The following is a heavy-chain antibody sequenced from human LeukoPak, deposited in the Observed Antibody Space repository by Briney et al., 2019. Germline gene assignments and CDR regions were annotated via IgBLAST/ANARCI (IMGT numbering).Heavy chain of an antibody. D-gene: IGHD2-2*01. CDR3: AREDCTSPTCFVDY. CDR1: ANTFTNYH. Sequence: ASGKVSCKASANTFTNYHIHWVRQAPGQGLEWMGIINPSGDITTYAQKFQGRITMTRDTSTSTAYMELSSLRSEDTAVYYCAREDCTSPTCFVDYWGQGTLVTVSS. CDR2: INPSGDIT. J-gene: IGHJ4*02. V-gene: IGHV1-46*01.